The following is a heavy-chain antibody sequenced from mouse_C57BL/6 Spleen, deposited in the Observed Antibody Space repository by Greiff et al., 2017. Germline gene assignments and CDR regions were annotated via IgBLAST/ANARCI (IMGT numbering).Heavy chain of an antibody. V-gene: IGHV1-54*01. CDR1: GYAFTNYL. CDR3: ARLGTTVVATGFDY. J-gene: IGHJ2*01. CDR2: INPGSGGT. Sequence: VQLQQSGAELVRPGTSVKVSCKASGYAFTNYLIEWVKQRPGQGLEWIGVINPGSGGTKYNEKVKGKATMTGEKSSSTAYMQLSSLTSEDSAVYFCARLGTTVVATGFDYWGQGTTLTVSS. D-gene: IGHD1-1*01.